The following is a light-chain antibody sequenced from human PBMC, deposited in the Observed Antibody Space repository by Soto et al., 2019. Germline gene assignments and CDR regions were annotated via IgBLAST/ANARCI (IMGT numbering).Light chain of an antibody. CDR3: QQYKHWRK. Sequence: VVMTQSPVTLSVSPGERVTLSCRASQSVDRALAWYQQKPGKGLRLLIYAASTRDSGVPDRFSGSGSGTEFTLTIGRLQSEDFAVYYCQQYKHWRKFGQGAKVQIK. J-gene: IGKJ1*01. CDR2: AAS. CDR1: QSVDRA. V-gene: IGKV3-15*01.